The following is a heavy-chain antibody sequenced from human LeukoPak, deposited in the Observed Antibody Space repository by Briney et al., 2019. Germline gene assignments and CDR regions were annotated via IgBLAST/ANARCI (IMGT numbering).Heavy chain of an antibody. Sequence: GGSLRLSCAASGFTFSRYAMSWVRQAPGKGLDWVSTISGSGGSTYCADSVKGRFTISRDNSKNTLYLQMSSLRAEDTAIYYCAKKVRYGEVDYWGQGTLVTVSS. CDR1: GFTFSRYA. D-gene: IGHD4-17*01. CDR2: ISGSGGST. J-gene: IGHJ4*02. V-gene: IGHV3-23*01. CDR3: AKKVRYGEVDY.